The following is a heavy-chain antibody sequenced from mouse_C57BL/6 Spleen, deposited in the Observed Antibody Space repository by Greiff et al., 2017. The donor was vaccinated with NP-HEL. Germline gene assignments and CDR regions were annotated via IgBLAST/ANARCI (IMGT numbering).Heavy chain of an antibody. D-gene: IGHD1-1*01. J-gene: IGHJ3*01. CDR1: GYSFTSYY. V-gene: IGHV1-66*01. Sequence: QVQLKESGPELVKPGASVKISCKASGYSFTSYYIHWVKQRPEQGLEWIGWIYPGSGNTKYNEKFKGKATLTADTSSSTAYMQLSSLTSEDSAVYYSVRWSSVGSRNWFAHWGQGTLGTVSA. CDR2: IYPGSGNT. CDR3: VRWSSVGSRNWFAH.